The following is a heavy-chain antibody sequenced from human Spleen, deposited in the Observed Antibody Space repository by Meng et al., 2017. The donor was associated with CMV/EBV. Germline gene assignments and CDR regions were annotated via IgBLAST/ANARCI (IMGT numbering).Heavy chain of an antibody. Sequence: CKASGYTFTSYDINWVRQATGQGLEWMGWMNPNSGNTGYAQKFRGRVTMTRNTSISTAYMELSSLRSEDTAVYYCARGGGDGYNHDYWGQGTLVTVSS. CDR3: ARGGGDGYNHDY. V-gene: IGHV1-8*01. J-gene: IGHJ4*02. CDR2: MNPNSGNT. D-gene: IGHD5-24*01. CDR1: GYTFTSYD.